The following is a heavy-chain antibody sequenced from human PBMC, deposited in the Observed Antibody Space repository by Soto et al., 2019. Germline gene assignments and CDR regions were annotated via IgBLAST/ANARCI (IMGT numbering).Heavy chain of an antibody. CDR3: ARGGASSKWLDP. J-gene: IGHJ5*02. V-gene: IGHV4-4*07. Sequence: QVQLQESGPGLVKPSETLSLTCTVSGDSISNYYWSWIRQPAGKGLEWLGRIHDSGSSAYNPSLKSRVNMSTDTSKNQCSLNLNSVTAADTAVYYCARGGASSKWLDPWGQGILVTVSS. CDR2: IHDSGSS. D-gene: IGHD6-13*01. CDR1: GDSISNYY.